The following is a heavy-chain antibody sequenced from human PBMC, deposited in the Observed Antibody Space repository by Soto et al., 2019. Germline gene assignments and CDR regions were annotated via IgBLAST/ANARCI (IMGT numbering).Heavy chain of an antibody. J-gene: IGHJ3*02. D-gene: IGHD3-10*01. CDR3: ALDYVLLWLGQHINAFPI. CDR2: IYSGGST. CDR1: GFSVSSNY. V-gene: IGHV3-66*01. Sequence: GGSLRLSCAASGFSVSSNYMSWVRQAPGKGLEWVSVIYSGGSTYYADSVKGRFTISRDNSKNTLYLQMNSLSAEDTAVYYCALDYVLLWLGQHINAFPIWGQGTMVTVSS.